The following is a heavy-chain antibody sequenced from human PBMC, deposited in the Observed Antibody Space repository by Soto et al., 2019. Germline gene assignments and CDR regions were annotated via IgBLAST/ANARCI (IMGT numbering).Heavy chain of an antibody. CDR1: GFTFSSYW. J-gene: IGHJ6*02. CDR3: ASGLSARADV. CDR2: MNEDGGTT. Sequence: GGSLRLSCAASGFTFSSYWMHWVRQAPGKGLVWVSRMNEDGGTTDYADSVKGRFTISRDNAKNTLYLQMNSLRVEDTAVYYCASGLSARADVWGQGTTVTVSS. V-gene: IGHV3-74*01.